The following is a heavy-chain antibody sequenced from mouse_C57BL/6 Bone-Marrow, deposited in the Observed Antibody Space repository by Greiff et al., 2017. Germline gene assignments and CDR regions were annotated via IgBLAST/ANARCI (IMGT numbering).Heavy chain of an antibody. Sequence: DVMLVESGGGLVKPGGSLKLSCAASGFTFSSYTMSWVRQTPEKRLEWVATISGGGGNTYYPDSVKGRFTISRDNAKNTLYLQMSSLRSEDTALYYCPRPLFLRSVATGFAYWGQGTLVTVSA. CDR2: ISGGGGNT. V-gene: IGHV5-9*01. CDR1: GFTFSSYT. D-gene: IGHD1-1*01. CDR3: PRPLFLRSVATGFAY. J-gene: IGHJ3*01.